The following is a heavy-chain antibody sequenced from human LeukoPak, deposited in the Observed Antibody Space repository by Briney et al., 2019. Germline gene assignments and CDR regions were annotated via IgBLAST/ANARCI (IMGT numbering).Heavy chain of an antibody. CDR1: GFTFSSYW. J-gene: IGHJ3*02. D-gene: IGHD7-27*01. V-gene: IGHV3-7*04. CDR2: IKQDGSEK. CDR3: ARGTGELRGAFDI. Sequence: GGSLRLSCAASGFTFSSYWMSWVRQAPGKGLEWVANIKQDGSEKYYVDSVKGRFTISRDNAKNSLYLQMNSLRAEDTAVYYCARGTGELRGAFDIWGQGTMVTVSS.